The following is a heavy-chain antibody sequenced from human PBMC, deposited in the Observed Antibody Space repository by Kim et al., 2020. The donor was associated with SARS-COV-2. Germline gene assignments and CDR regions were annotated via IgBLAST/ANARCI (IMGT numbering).Heavy chain of an antibody. V-gene: IGHV1-2*04. CDR3: ARGGGVVVTAPQFSFDY. D-gene: IGHD2-21*02. CDR1: GYTFTDYY. CDR2: INPNSGDT. Sequence: ASVKVSCKASGYTFTDYYIHWVRQAPGQGLEWMAWINPNSGDTHYAQQFQGWVTMTRDTSISTVYMEVIRLTSDDTAVYYCARGGGVVVTAPQFSFDYWGQGVLVTVPS. J-gene: IGHJ4*02.